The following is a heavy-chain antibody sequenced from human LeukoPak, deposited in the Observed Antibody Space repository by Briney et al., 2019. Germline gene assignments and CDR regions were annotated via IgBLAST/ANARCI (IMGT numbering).Heavy chain of an antibody. V-gene: IGHV3-74*01. J-gene: IGHJ4*02. D-gene: IGHD2-15*01. CDR3: VSGYCSGGSCLN. Sequence: GGSLRLSCAASGFTFSSYWMHWVRQAPGKGLVWVSRINSDGSSTSYADSVKGRFTISRDNAKNTLYLQMNSLRAEGTAVYYCVSGYCSGGSCLNRGQGTLVTVSS. CDR2: INSDGSST. CDR1: GFTFSSYW.